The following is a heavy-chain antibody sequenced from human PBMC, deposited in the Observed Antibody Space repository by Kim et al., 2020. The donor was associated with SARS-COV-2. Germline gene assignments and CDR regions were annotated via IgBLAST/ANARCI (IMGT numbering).Heavy chain of an antibody. CDR2: IYTSGGT. Sequence: GGSLRLSCAASGFSVSRNYMTWVRQAPGKGLEWVSVIYTSGGTYYADSVKGSFTISRDNSKITLYLQMNSLRAEDTAVYSCARGGPNWNYARLDYWGQGT. J-gene: IGHJ4*02. CDR1: GFSVSRNY. D-gene: IGHD1-7*01. V-gene: IGHV3-66*01. CDR3: ARGGPNWNYARLDY.